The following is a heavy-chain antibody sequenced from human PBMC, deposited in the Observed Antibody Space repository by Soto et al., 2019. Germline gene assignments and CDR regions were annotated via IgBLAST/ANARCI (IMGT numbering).Heavy chain of an antibody. V-gene: IGHV3-30*18. D-gene: IGHD6-13*01. J-gene: IGHJ4*02. CDR1: GFTFSSYG. CDR3: AKGSSYSSSWYFPYYFDY. CDR2: ISYDGSNK. Sequence: GGSLRLSCAASGFTFSSYGMHWVRQAPGKGLEWVAVISYDGSNKYYADSVKGRFTISRDNSKNTLYLQMNSLRAEDTAVYYCAKGSSYSSSWYFPYYFDYWGQGTLVTVSS.